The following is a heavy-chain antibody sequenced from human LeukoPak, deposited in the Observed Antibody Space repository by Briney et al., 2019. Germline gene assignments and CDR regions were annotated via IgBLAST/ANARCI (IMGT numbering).Heavy chain of an antibody. J-gene: IGHJ4*02. CDR3: ARHAYSGSYYYHFDY. Sequence: SETLSLTCTVSGGSISSYYWSWIRQPPGKGLEWIGYIYTSGSTNYNPSLKSRVTISEDTSKNQFSLKLSSVTAADTAVYYCARHAYSGSYYYHFDYWGQGTLVTVSS. CDR1: GGSISSYY. D-gene: IGHD1-26*01. CDR2: IYTSGST. V-gene: IGHV4-4*09.